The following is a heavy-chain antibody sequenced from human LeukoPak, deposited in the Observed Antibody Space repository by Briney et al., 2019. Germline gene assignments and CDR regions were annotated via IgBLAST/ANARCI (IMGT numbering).Heavy chain of an antibody. CDR1: GFTFSDYY. CDR3: ARGTGTTANFDY. V-gene: IGHV3-11*06. CDR2: ISGSSGHT. D-gene: IGHD1-1*01. J-gene: IGHJ4*02. Sequence: PRGSLTLACAASGFTFSDYYMSWVRQAPGKGLEWVSYISGSSGHTKYADSVKGRLTISRDNAKNSLYLQVNSLRAEDTAVYYCARGTGTTANFDYWGQG.